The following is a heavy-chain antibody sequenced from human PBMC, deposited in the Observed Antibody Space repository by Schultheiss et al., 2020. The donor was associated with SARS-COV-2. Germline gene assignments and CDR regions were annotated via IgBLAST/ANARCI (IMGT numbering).Heavy chain of an antibody. Sequence: SVKVSCKASGGTFSSYAISWVRQAPGQGLEWMGGIIPIFGTANYAQKFQGRVTITADESTSTAYMELSSLRSEDTAVYYCARDLDYPYDYVWGSYRWSWFDPWGQGTLVTVSS. CDR1: GGTFSSYA. J-gene: IGHJ5*02. D-gene: IGHD3-16*02. CDR2: IIPIFGTA. V-gene: IGHV1-69*13. CDR3: ARDLDYPYDYVWGSYRWSWFDP.